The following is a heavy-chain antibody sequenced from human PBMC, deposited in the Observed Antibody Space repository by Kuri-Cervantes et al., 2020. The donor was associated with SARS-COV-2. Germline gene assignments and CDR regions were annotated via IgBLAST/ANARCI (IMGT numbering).Heavy chain of an antibody. CDR2: ISGSGGST. V-gene: IGHV3-23*01. CDR1: GFTFSSYA. J-gene: IGHJ4*02. CDR3: AKTTMVQGVIISGWIDY. D-gene: IGHD3-10*01. Sequence: GGSLRLSCAASGFTFSSYAMSWVRQAPGKGLEWVSAISGSGGSTYYADSVKGRFIISRDNSKNTLYLQMNSLRAEDTAVYYCAKTTMVQGVIISGWIDYWGQGTLVTVSS.